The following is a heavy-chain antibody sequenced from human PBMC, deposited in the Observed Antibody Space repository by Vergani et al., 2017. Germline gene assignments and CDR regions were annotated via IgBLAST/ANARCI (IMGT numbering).Heavy chain of an antibody. D-gene: IGHD5-18*01. CDR3: SRGRGYSFGYSDY. Sequence: EVQLVESGGGLVPPGRSLRLSCAASGFSFGDYAMTWVRQAPGKGLEWVACIRNKAYGGTTEYAAYVKGRFTISRDDSKRLAYLQLSGLKTEDTAVFFCSRGRGYSFGYSDYWGQGTLVTVSS. V-gene: IGHV3-49*04. CDR2: IRNKAYGGTT. J-gene: IGHJ4*02. CDR1: GFSFGDYA.